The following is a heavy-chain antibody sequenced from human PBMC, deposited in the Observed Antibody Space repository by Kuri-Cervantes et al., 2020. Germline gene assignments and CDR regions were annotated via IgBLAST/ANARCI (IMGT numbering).Heavy chain of an antibody. CDR2: ISWNSGSI. CDR3: AKESVGGNYYYYGMDV. Sequence: LSLTCAASGFTFDDYAMHWVRQAPGKGLEWVSGISWNSGSIGYADSVKGRFTISRDNAKNSLYLQMNSLRAEDTAVYYCAKESVGGNYYYYGMDVWGQGTAVTVSS. CDR1: GFTFDDYA. V-gene: IGHV3-9*01. J-gene: IGHJ6*02. D-gene: IGHD1-26*01.